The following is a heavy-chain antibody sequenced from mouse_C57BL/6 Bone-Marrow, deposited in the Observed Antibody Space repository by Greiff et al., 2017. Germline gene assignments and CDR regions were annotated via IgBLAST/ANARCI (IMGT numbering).Heavy chain of an antibody. CDR2: IDPENGDT. Sequence: VQLQQSGAELVRPGASVKLSCTASGFNIKDDYMHWVKQRPEQGLEWIGWIDPENGDTEYASKFQGKATITADTSSNTAYLQLSSLTSEATAVYYGTPIYCAMDYWGQGTSVTVSA. V-gene: IGHV14-4*01. CDR1: GFNIKDDY. CDR3: TPIYCAMDY. J-gene: IGHJ4*01.